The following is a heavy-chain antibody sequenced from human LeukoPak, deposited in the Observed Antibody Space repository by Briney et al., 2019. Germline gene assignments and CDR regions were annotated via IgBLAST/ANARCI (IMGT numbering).Heavy chain of an antibody. J-gene: IGHJ4*02. CDR1: GYTLISLS. Sequence: SSVKVSFQASGYTLISLSIRWVGQAPGQRGEWMGRINAYNGHTNYAQRLQGRVPMTTHTPTSTAYMELRSLKSDDTAVYYCARDCSSTSCLVDYWGQGTLVTVSS. D-gene: IGHD2-2*01. CDR3: ARDCSSTSCLVDY. CDR2: INAYNGHT. V-gene: IGHV1-18*01.